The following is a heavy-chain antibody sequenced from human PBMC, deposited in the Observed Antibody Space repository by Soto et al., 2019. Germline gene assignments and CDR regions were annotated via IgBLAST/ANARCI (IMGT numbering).Heavy chain of an antibody. CDR1: GYTFTSYG. CDR3: ARGCWDSGGSCDSFSNWFDP. D-gene: IGHD2-15*01. J-gene: IGHJ5*02. Sequence: PSVKVSCKASGYTFTSYGISWVRQAPGQGLEWVGWISTYNGNTNYAQKLQGRVTMTTDTSTTTAYVELRSLRSDDTAVYYCARGCWDSGGSCDSFSNWFDPWG. CDR2: ISTYNGNT. V-gene: IGHV1-18*01.